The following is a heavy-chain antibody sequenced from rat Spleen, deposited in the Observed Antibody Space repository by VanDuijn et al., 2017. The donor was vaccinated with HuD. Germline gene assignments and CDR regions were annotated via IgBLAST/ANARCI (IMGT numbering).Heavy chain of an antibody. CDR1: GFTFSDYY. J-gene: IGHJ2*01. D-gene: IGHD1-11*01. CDR2: ISTGGGNT. V-gene: IGHV5-25*01. CDR3: AKGATEGFALFDY. Sequence: EVQLVESDGGLVQPGRSLKLSCAASGFTFSDYYMAWVRQAPTKGLEWVASISTGGGNTYYRDSVKGRFTISRDNAKNTLYLQMDSLRSEDTATYYCAKGATEGFALFDYWGQGVMVTVSS.